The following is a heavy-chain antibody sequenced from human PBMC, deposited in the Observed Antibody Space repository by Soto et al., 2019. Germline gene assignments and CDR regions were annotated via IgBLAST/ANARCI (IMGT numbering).Heavy chain of an antibody. CDR2: IVVGSGNT. CDR3: AAGTVVTPPGGMDV. V-gene: IGHV1-58*01. J-gene: IGHJ6*02. CDR1: GFTFTSSA. Sequence: QMQLVQSGPEVKKPGTSVKVSCKASGFTFTSSAVQWVRQARGQRLEWIGWIVVGSGNTNYAQKFQERVTITRDMSTSTAYMELSSLRSEDTAVYYCAAGTVVTPPGGMDVWGQGTTVTVSS. D-gene: IGHD2-21*02.